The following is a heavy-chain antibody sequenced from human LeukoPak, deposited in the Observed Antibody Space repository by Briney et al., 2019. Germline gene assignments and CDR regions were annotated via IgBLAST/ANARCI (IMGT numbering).Heavy chain of an antibody. CDR2: ISSGSGTI. Sequence: TGGSLRLSCAASGFTFGDYSMNWVRQAPGKGPEGVSYISSGSGTIYYADAVKGRFTISRDNAKNSLFLQMNSLRDEDTAVYYCARDRNGNYFLDYWGQGTLVTVSS. V-gene: IGHV3-48*02. CDR1: GFTFGDYS. D-gene: IGHD1-26*01. CDR3: ARDRNGNYFLDY. J-gene: IGHJ4*02.